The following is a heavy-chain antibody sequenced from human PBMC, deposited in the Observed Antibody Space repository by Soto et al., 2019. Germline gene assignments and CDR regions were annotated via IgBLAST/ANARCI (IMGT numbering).Heavy chain of an antibody. J-gene: IGHJ6*02. CDR1: GGTFSSYA. D-gene: IGHD3-9*01. Sequence: ASVKVSCKASGGTFSSYAISWVRQAPGQGLEWMGGIIPIFGTANYAQKFQGRVTITADESTSTAYMELSSLRSEDTAVYYCARAYYDILTGYPPYYYYYYGMDVWSQGTTVTVSS. CDR2: IIPIFGTA. V-gene: IGHV1-69*13. CDR3: ARAYYDILTGYPPYYYYYYGMDV.